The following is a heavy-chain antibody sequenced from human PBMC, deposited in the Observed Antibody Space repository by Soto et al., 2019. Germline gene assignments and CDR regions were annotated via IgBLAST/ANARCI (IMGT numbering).Heavy chain of an antibody. CDR1: SYTFTSYG. CDR2: ITAYNGNT. J-gene: IGHJ5*01. D-gene: IGHD3-16*02. CDR3: AREGPNHRLS. Sequence: GASVKVSCKASSYTFTSYGFSWVRQAPGQGLEWMGWITAYNGNTKYAQKWQGRGTMTTDTSTSTAYMELRSLRSDDTAVYYCAREGPNHRLSWGQGTLVTVSS. V-gene: IGHV1-18*01.